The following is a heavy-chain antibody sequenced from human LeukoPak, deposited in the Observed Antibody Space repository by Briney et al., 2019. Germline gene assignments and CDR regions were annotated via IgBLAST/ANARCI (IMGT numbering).Heavy chain of an antibody. Sequence: PGGSLRLSCAASGFTFSSYGMRWVRQAPGKGLEWVAVIWYDGSNKYYADSVKGRFTISRDNSKNTLYLQMNSLRAEDTAVYYCARVAVRGVKVDYWGQGTLVTVSS. D-gene: IGHD3-10*01. CDR3: ARVAVRGVKVDY. CDR1: GFTFSSYG. CDR2: IWYDGSNK. V-gene: IGHV3-33*01. J-gene: IGHJ4*02.